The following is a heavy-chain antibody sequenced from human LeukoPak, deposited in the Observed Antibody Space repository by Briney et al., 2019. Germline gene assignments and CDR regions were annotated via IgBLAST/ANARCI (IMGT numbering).Heavy chain of an antibody. CDR3: ARPYRSGWHGSFDY. J-gene: IGHJ4*02. CDR1: GGSLTSYY. Sequence: SETLSLTFTVSGGSLTSYYWSWIRQPPGKGLEWIGNIYYSGSTNYNPSLKSRVTISVDTSKNQFSLKLSSVTAADTAVYFCARPYRSGWHGSFDYWGQGSLVTVSS. D-gene: IGHD6-19*01. CDR2: IYYSGST. V-gene: IGHV4-59*01.